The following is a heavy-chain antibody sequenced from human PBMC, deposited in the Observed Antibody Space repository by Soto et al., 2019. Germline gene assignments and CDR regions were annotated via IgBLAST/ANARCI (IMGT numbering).Heavy chain of an antibody. D-gene: IGHD3-3*01. V-gene: IGHV1-69*06. CDR3: ARRDTSGFLRYFDN. CDR1: GGTLSSFINYP. J-gene: IGHJ4*02. CDR2: IVPNVGTV. Sequence: QMQLVQSGAEVKKPGSSVKVSCKASGGTLSSFINYPINWVRQAPGQGLEWMGGIVPNVGTVNYAQKFQGRVTITADKSTGRAYMEVSSLRSEDTAFYYCARRDTSGFLRYFDNWGQGTLVTVSS.